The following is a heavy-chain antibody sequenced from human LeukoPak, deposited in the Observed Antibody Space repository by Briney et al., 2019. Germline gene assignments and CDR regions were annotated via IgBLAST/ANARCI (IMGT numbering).Heavy chain of an antibody. CDR2: IIPIFGTA. CDR1: GGTFSSYA. J-gene: IGHJ5*02. Sequence: SVKVSCKASGGTFSSYAISWVRQAPGQGLEWMGRIIPIFGTANYAQKFQGRVTITTDESASTAYMELSSLRSEDTAVYYCARDYGYNWNYGGGGWFDPWGQGTLVTVSS. D-gene: IGHD1-7*01. V-gene: IGHV1-69*05. CDR3: ARDYGYNWNYGGGGWFDP.